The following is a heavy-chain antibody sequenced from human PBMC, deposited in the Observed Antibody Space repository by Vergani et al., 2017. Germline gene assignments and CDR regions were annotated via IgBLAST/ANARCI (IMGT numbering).Heavy chain of an antibody. Sequence: EVQLVQSGAEVKKPGESLKISCKGSGYSFTSYWIGWVRQMPGKGLGWMGIIYPGDSDTRYSPSFQGQVTISADKSISNAYLQWSSLKASDTAMYYCARRVTMVRGVISKYDAFDIWGQXP. D-gene: IGHD3-10*01. CDR3: ARRVTMVRGVISKYDAFDI. CDR2: IYPGDSDT. J-gene: IGHJ3*02. CDR1: GYSFTSYW. V-gene: IGHV5-51*01.